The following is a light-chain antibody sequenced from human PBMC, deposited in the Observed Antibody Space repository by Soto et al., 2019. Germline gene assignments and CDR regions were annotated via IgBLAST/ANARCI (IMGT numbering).Light chain of an antibody. CDR2: GAS. CDR3: QQYNNWPFS. V-gene: IGKV3-15*01. J-gene: IGKJ5*01. CDR1: QTINNN. Sequence: VMTQAPATLSVTPGERATLSCRASQTINNNVAWYQLKDGQVPRLVIYGASTRATDIPARFSGSGSETDFTLTISGLQSEDSAVYFCQQYNNWPFSFGQGTLLEI.